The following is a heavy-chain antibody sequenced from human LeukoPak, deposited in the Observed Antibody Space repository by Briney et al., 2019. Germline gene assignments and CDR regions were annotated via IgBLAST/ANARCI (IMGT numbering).Heavy chain of an antibody. CDR3: ARNTMIPYAFDI. J-gene: IGHJ3*02. CDR2: IYHSGST. Sequence: SETLSLTCAVSGGSISSSNWWSWVRPPPGKGLEWSGEIYHSGSTNYNPSLKSRVTISVDKSKNQFSLKLSSVTAADTAVYYCARNTMIPYAFDIWGQGTMVTVSS. D-gene: IGHD3-22*01. V-gene: IGHV4-4*02. CDR1: GGSISSSNW.